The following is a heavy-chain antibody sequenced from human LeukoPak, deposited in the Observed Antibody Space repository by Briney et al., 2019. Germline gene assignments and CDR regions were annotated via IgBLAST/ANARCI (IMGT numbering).Heavy chain of an antibody. J-gene: IGHJ4*02. CDR2: IYYSGST. Sequence: KPSETLSLTCTVSGGSISSSNYYWGWIRQPQGKGLEWIGSIYYSGSTYYNPSLKSRVTISVDTSKNQFSLKLSSVTAADTAVYYCARQTSTVTMYYFDYWGQGTLVTVSS. CDR1: GGSISSSNYY. D-gene: IGHD4-17*01. CDR3: ARQTSTVTMYYFDY. V-gene: IGHV4-39*01.